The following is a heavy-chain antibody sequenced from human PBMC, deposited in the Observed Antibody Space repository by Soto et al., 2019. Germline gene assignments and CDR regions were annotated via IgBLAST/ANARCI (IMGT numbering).Heavy chain of an antibody. J-gene: IGHJ4*02. CDR3: THRGGATVGLYYFDY. V-gene: IGHV2-5*01. D-gene: IGHD3-16*01. CDR1: GFSLSTTGVG. Sequence: SGPTLVNPTQTLTLTCTFSGFSLSTTGVGVSWIRQPPGKALEWLALIYWHDDKRYSPSLKSRLTITKDTSKNQVVLTMTNMDPVDTATYYCTHRGGATVGLYYFDYWSQGALVTVSS. CDR2: IYWHDDK.